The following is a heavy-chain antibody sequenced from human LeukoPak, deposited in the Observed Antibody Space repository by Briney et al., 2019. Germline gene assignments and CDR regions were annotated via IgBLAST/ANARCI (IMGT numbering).Heavy chain of an antibody. V-gene: IGHV3-21*01. Sequence: PGGSLRLSCAASGFAFSTYTINWVRQAPGKGLEWVSSISSTSSSIYCADSMKGRFTISRDNAKNSLYLQMNSLRAEDTAMYYCARVSSNPYRRCWYHLDYWGQGTLVTVSS. D-gene: IGHD6-13*01. CDR3: ARVSSNPYRRCWYHLDY. CDR1: GFAFSTYT. CDR2: ISSTSSSI. J-gene: IGHJ4*02.